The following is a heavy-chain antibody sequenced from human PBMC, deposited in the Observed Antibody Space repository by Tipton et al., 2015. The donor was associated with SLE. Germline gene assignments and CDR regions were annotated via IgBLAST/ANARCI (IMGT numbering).Heavy chain of an antibody. CDR3: ANGREGLVATRDF. D-gene: IGHD2-21*02. Sequence: SLRLSCAASGFTFSSYAMSWVRQAPGKGLEWVSIISGSGGSTYNADSVKGRFTISRDNSKNTLYLQMNSLRAEDTGVYYCANGREGLVATRDFWGQGTLVTVSS. CDR2: ISGSGGST. V-gene: IGHV3-23*01. CDR1: GFTFSSYA. J-gene: IGHJ4*02.